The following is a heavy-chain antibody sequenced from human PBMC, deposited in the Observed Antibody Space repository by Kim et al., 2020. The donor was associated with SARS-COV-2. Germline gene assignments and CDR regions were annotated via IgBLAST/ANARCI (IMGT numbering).Heavy chain of an antibody. CDR3: ARSFDY. Sequence: GGSLRLSCAASGFTFSSYAMHWIRQAPGKGLEWVAVISYDGSNKYYADSVKGRFTISRDNSKNTLYLQMNSLRAEDTAVYYCARSFDYWGQGTLVTVSS. CDR2: ISYDGSNK. J-gene: IGHJ4*02. CDR1: GFTFSSYA. V-gene: IGHV3-30-3*01.